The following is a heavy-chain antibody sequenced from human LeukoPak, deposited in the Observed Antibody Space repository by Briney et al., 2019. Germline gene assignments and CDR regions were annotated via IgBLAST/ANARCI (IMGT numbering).Heavy chain of an antibody. Sequence: QPGGSLRLSCAASGFTFSSYAMHWVRQAPGKGLEWVAVISYDGSNKYYADSVKGRFTISRDNSKNTLYLQMNSLRAEDTAVYYCAKALSIVGANRDYWGQGTLVTVSS. D-gene: IGHD1-26*01. CDR3: AKALSIVGANRDY. V-gene: IGHV3-30-3*01. CDR2: ISYDGSNK. J-gene: IGHJ4*02. CDR1: GFTFSSYA.